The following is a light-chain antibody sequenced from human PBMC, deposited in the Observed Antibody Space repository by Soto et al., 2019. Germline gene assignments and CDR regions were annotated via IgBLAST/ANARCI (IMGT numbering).Light chain of an antibody. Sequence: SYELTQPPSVSVAPGKTARITCGGNNIGSKSVHWYQQKPGQAPVLVIYYDSDRPSGTPERFSGSNSGNTATLTISRVEAGDEADYYCQVWDSSSDHRYVFGTGTKVTVL. J-gene: IGLJ1*01. CDR1: NIGSKS. CDR2: YDS. V-gene: IGLV3-21*04. CDR3: QVWDSSSDHRYV.